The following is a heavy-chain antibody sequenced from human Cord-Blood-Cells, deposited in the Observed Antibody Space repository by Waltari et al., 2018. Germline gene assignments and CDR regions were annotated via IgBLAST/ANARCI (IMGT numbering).Heavy chain of an antibody. J-gene: IGHJ4*02. CDR2: INHSGST. CDR1: GGSFSGYY. CDR3: AIEVGDIDY. Sequence: QVQLQQWGAGLLKPSETLSLTCAAYGGSFSGYYWSWIRQPPGKGLEWIGEINHSGSTTYNPSLKSRVTISVDTSKNQFSLKLSSVTAADTAVYYCAIEVGDIDYWGQGTLVTVSS. V-gene: IGHV4-34*01. D-gene: IGHD1-26*01.